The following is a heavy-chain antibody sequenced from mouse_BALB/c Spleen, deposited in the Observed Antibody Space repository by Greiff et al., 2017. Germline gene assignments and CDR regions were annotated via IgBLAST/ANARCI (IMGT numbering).Heavy chain of an antibody. D-gene: IGHD1-1*01. Sequence: VQLKESGPGLVKPSQSLSLTCSVTGYSITSGYYWNWIRQFPGNKLEWMGYISYDGSNNYNPSLKNRISITRDTSKNHFFLKLNSVTTEDTATYYCARAGPTVVATGYWGQGTTLTVSS. CDR3: ARAGPTVVATGY. CDR2: ISYDGSN. J-gene: IGHJ2*01. CDR1: GYSITSGYY. V-gene: IGHV3-6*02.